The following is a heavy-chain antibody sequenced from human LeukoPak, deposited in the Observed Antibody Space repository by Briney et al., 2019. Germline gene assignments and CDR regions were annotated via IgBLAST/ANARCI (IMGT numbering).Heavy chain of an antibody. Sequence: GGSLTLSCVASGFIFSESWMTWVRQVPGKGREWVANIKEDRREKYYVVSVRGRFTISRDNAKNSMYLKMNSLQAEARPVYYCAKYINEVEFWGQGTLVTVSS. CDR2: IKEDRREK. CDR3: AKYINEVEF. V-gene: IGHV3-7*01. CDR1: GFIFSESW. J-gene: IGHJ4*02. D-gene: IGHD2/OR15-2a*01.